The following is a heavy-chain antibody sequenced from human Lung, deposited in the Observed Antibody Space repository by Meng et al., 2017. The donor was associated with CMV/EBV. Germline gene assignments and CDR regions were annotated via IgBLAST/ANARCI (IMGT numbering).Heavy chain of an antibody. D-gene: IGHD1-14*01. J-gene: IGHJ4*02. V-gene: IGHV1-69*13. CDR2: LIAVFDKT. CDR1: GDSFSTQT. CDR3: ARGRRNEPLFDY. Sequence: QLVQSGAGVKKPWSSVKVACKTSGDSFSTQTFSWVRQAPGQGLEWMGGLIAVFDKTKAAPRFQDRVTFTADESTSTAYMELSSLTFDDTAVYFCARGRRNEPLFDYWGQGTLVTVSS.